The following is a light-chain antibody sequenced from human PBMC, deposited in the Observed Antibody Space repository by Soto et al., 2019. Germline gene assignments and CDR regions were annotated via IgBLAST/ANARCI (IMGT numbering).Light chain of an antibody. V-gene: IGKV3-15*01. CDR2: GAS. J-gene: IGKJ1*01. CDR3: QQYNNWPRT. Sequence: EIVMTQSPATLSVSPGERATLSCRASQSVSSNLAWYQQKPGQAPRLLIYGASTRDTGVPARFSGSGSGTEFPLTISSLQSEDFAVYYCQQYNNWPRTFGQGTKVEMK. CDR1: QSVSSN.